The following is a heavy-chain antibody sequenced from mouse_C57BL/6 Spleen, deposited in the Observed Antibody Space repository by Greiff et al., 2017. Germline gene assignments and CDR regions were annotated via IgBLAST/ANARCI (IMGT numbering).Heavy chain of an antibody. CDR1: GFNIKDDY. D-gene: IGHD1-1*01. Sequence: VQLQQSGAELVRPGASVKLSCTASGFNIKDDYMHWVKQRPEQGLEWIGWIDPENGDTEYASKFQGKATITADTSSNTAYLHLSSLTSEDTAVYYCTFIATEWFAYWGQGTLVTVSA. V-gene: IGHV14-4*01. J-gene: IGHJ3*01. CDR3: TFIATEWFAY. CDR2: IDPENGDT.